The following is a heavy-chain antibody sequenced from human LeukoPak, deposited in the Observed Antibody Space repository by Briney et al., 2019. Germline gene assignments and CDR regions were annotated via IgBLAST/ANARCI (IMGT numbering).Heavy chain of an antibody. V-gene: IGHV3-66*01. CDR1: GVTVGNNY. J-gene: IGHJ4*02. Sequence: SGGSLRLSCAASGVTVGNNYMNWVRQAPGKGLEWVSLIYSGGTTHYADSVKGRFTISRDNSKNTLYLQMNNLRADDTAVYYCARDPPAVATNTYGWGQGTLVTVSA. CDR2: IYSGGTT. D-gene: IGHD6-13*01. CDR3: ARDPPAVATNTYG.